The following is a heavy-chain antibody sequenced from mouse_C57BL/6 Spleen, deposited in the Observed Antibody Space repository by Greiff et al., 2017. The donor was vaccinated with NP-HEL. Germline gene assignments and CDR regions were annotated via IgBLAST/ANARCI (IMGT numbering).Heavy chain of an antibody. CDR2: IYPGDGDT. CDR3: ARTYVGAMDY. Sequence: VQLQQSGPELVKPGASVKISCKASGYAFSSSWMNWVKQRPGKGLEWIGRIYPGDGDTNYNGKFKGKAKLTADKSSSTAYMQLSSLTSEDSAVYFCARTYVGAMDYWGQGTSVTVSS. V-gene: IGHV1-82*01. J-gene: IGHJ4*01. D-gene: IGHD5-1*01. CDR1: GYAFSSSW.